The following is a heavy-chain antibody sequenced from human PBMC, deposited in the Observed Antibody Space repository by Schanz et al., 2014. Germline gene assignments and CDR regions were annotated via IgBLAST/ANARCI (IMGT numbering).Heavy chain of an antibody. D-gene: IGHD3-10*01. CDR2: ISGSGAST. J-gene: IGHJ4*02. V-gene: IGHV3-23*04. CDR3: AKDQGSYGSGSYSYFDY. Sequence: EVKLVESGGGFVQPGGSLRLSCVASGVTFSSYAMSWVRQASGKGLEWVSAISGSGASTYYADSVKGRFTISRDNSKNTLYLQMNSLRAEDTAVYYCAKDQGSYGSGSYSYFDYWGQGTLVTVSS. CDR1: GVTFSSYA.